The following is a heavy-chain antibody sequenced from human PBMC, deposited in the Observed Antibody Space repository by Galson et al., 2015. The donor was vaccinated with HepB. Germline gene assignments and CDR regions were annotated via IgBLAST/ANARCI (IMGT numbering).Heavy chain of an antibody. V-gene: IGHV4-34*01. CDR3: ARRGRIIPAEVN. CDR2: TTDSGST. CDR1: GGSFSGYH. D-gene: IGHD6-25*01. J-gene: IGHJ4*02. Sequence: SETLSLTCAVYGGSFSGYHWSWIRQPPGKGLEWIGETTDSGSTNYNPSLKSRVTISIDTFKNQFSLKLSSVTAADTAVYYCARRGRIIPAEVNWGQGTLVTVSS.